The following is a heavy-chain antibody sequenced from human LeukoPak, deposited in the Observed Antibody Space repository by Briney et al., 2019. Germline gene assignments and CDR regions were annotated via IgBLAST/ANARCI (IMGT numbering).Heavy chain of an antibody. J-gene: IGHJ4*02. V-gene: IGHV4-34*01. CDR3: ARGAEQQLVMRIDY. Sequence: PSDTLCLTCGVCGGSFRGYYWSWIPEHPGKGLECSREINHRGSTNYNPSLKSRVPIAVDTSKNQFSLKVSSVTAADTAVYYCARGAEQQLVMRIDYWGQGTLVTVSS. D-gene: IGHD6-13*01. CDR2: INHRGST. CDR1: GGSFRGYY.